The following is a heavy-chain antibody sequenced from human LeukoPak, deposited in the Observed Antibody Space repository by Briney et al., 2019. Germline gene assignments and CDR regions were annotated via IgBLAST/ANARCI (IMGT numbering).Heavy chain of an antibody. D-gene: IGHD5-24*01. Sequence: ASVKVSCKASGYTFTSYDINRVRQATGQGLEWMGWMNPNSGNTGYAQKFQGRVTMTRNTSISTAYMELSSLRSEDTAVYYCARGKRGVMATIRIWFDPWGQGTLVTVSS. CDR1: GYTFTSYD. CDR2: MNPNSGNT. CDR3: ARGKRGVMATIRIWFDP. J-gene: IGHJ5*02. V-gene: IGHV1-8*01.